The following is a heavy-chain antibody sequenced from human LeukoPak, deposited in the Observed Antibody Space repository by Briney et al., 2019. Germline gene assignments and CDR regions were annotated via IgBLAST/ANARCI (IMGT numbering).Heavy chain of an antibody. D-gene: IGHD3-22*01. V-gene: IGHV4-59*01. CDR2: IYYSRST. J-gene: IGHJ6*02. CDR1: GGSISSYY. Sequence: PSETLSLTCTVSGGSISSYYWSWIRQPPGKGLEWIGYIYYSRSTNYNPSLMSRVIISVDTSKNQFSLKLSSVTAADTAVYYCAREIRYYYESSGYSYGMDVWGQGTTVTVSS. CDR3: AREIRYYYESSGYSYGMDV.